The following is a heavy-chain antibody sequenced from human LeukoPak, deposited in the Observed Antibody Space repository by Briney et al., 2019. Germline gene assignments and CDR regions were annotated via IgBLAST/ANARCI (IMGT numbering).Heavy chain of an antibody. CDR3: ARDPGDAFDI. CDR1: GFTFSSYG. J-gene: IGHJ3*02. V-gene: IGHV3-23*01. CDR2: IRGSGSNT. Sequence: GGSLRLSCEASGFTFSSYGMSWVRQAPGKGLEWVSGIRGSGSNTDYVGSVKGRFTISRDNSKNTLYLQMNSLRAEDTAVYYCARDPGDAFDIWGQGTMVTVSS.